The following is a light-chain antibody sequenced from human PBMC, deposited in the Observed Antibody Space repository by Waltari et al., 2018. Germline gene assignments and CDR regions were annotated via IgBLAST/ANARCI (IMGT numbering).Light chain of an antibody. CDR1: QSISTY. CDR2: AAS. CDR3: QQSYRTPWT. Sequence: DIQMTQSPSSLSASVGDRATIPCRASQSISTYLNWYQQKPGKAPKLLIYAASSLQSGVPSRFSGSGSGTDFTLTISSLQPEDFATYYCQQSYRTPWTFGQGTKVEIK. J-gene: IGKJ1*01. V-gene: IGKV1-39*01.